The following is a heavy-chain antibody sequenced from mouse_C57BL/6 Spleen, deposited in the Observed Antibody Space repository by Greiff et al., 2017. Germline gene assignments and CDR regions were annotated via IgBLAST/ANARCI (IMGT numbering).Heavy chain of an antibody. D-gene: IGHD2-3*01. CDR3: ARSMVTTRSMGY. V-gene: IGHV1-59*01. Sequence: QVQLQQPGAELVRPGTSVKLSCKASGYTFTSYWMHWVKQRPGQGLEWIGVIDPSDSYTHYNQQFKGKATFTVDTSSSTAYMLRSSLTSEGSAVYYCARSMVTTRSMGYWGQGTSVTDSA. J-gene: IGHJ4*01. CDR2: IDPSDSYT. CDR1: GYTFTSYW.